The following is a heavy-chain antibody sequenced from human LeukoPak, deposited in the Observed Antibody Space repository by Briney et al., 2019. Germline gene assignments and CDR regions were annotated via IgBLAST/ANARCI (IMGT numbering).Heavy chain of an antibody. CDR1: GYSFNSYW. CDR2: IYPGDSDT. D-gene: IGHD1-26*01. J-gene: IGHJ4*02. CDR3: ATLSGSYLPRKFDY. Sequence: GESLQISCKGSGYSFNSYWIGWVRQLPGKGLEWMGIIYPGDSDTRYSPSFQGQVTISADKSISTAYLQWGSLKASDTAMYYCATLSGSYLPRKFDYWGQGTLVIVSS. V-gene: IGHV5-51*01.